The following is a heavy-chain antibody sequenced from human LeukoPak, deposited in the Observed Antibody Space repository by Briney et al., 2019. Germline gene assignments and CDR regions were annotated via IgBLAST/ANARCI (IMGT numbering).Heavy chain of an antibody. Sequence: WGSLRLSCAASGLTFSSYGMSWVRQAPGKGLEWVSAISGSGGSTYYADSVKGRFTISRDNSKNPLYLQMNSLSAEDTAVYNCAKGDFYGSGRDYYYYMDVWGKGTTVTISS. CDR3: AKGDFYGSGRDYYYYMDV. D-gene: IGHD3-10*01. CDR1: GLTFSSYG. J-gene: IGHJ6*03. V-gene: IGHV3-23*01. CDR2: ISGSGGST.